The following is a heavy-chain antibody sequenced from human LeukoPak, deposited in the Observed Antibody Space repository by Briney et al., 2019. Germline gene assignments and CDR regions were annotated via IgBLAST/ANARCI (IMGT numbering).Heavy chain of an antibody. CDR1: GGSISSSSYY. J-gene: IGHJ4*02. V-gene: IGHV4-61*01. CDR2: IYYGGNT. Sequence: SETLSLTCTVSGGSISSSSYYWSWIRQPPGKGLEWIGYIYYGGNTNYNPSLQSRVTISVDTSKSQFSLKLSSVTAADTAVYYCVRLTRRSGNYFDYWGQGTLVTVSS. CDR3: VRLTRRSGNYFDY. D-gene: IGHD1-1*01.